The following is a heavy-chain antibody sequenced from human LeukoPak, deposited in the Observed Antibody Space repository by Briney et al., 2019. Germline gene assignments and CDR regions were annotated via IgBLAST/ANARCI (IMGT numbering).Heavy chain of an antibody. CDR3: ARDKSGYGIDY. D-gene: IGHD5-12*01. CDR2: IYYSGIT. Sequence: SETLSLTCTVSGGSISGYYWSWIRQPPGKGLEWVGYIYYSGITNYNPSLKSRVTMSVDTSNNQFSLKLSSVTAADTAVYYCARDKSGYGIDYWGQGTLVTVSS. V-gene: IGHV4-59*01. J-gene: IGHJ4*02. CDR1: GGSISGYY.